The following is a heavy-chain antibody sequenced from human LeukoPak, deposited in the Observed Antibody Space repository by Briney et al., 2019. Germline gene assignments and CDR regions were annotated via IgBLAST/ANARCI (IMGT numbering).Heavy chain of an antibody. D-gene: IGHD6-13*01. CDR3: ARDPYSSSWYFDAFDI. V-gene: IGHV1-69*06. Sequence: ASVKVSCKASGDTFSSYAINWVRQAPGQGLEWMGGIIPIFGTANYAQKFQGRVTITADKSTSTAYMELSSLRSEDTAVYYCARDPYSSSWYFDAFDIWGQGTMVTVSS. J-gene: IGHJ3*02. CDR2: IIPIFGTA. CDR1: GDTFSSYA.